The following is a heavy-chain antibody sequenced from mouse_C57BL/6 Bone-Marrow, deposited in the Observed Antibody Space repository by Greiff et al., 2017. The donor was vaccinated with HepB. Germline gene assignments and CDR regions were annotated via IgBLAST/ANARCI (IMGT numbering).Heavy chain of an antibody. D-gene: IGHD1-1*01. Sequence: EVKVVESGEGLVKPGGSLKLSCAASGFTFSSYAMSWVRQTPEKRLEWVAYISSGGDYIYYADTVKGRFTISRDNARNTVYLQMRSLKSEDTARYYCTRGLILRSRGAYWGQGTLVTVSA. CDR3: TRGLILRSRGAY. V-gene: IGHV5-9-1*02. CDR2: ISSGGDYI. J-gene: IGHJ3*01. CDR1: GFTFSSYA.